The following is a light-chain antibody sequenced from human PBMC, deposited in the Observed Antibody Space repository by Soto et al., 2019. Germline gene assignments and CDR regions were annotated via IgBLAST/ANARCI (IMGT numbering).Light chain of an antibody. CDR2: SNN. V-gene: IGLV1-44*01. CDR3: AAWDDSLTGPV. CDR1: ASNIGSNT. J-gene: IGLJ2*01. Sequence: QSVLTQPPSASGTPGQRVTISCSGSASNIGSNTVNWYQQLPGTAPKLLIYSNNQRHSGVPDRFSGSKSGTSASLAISGLQSEYEADYYCAAWDDSLTGPVFGGGTKLTVL.